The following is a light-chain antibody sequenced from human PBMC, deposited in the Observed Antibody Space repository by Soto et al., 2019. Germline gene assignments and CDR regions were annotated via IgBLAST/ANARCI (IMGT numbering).Light chain of an antibody. V-gene: IGLV2-14*01. CDR1: SSDVGGYNY. J-gene: IGLJ1*01. CDR2: DVS. CDR3: SSYTSSSPHV. Sequence: HSALTQPASVSGSPGQSITISCTGTSSDVGGYNYVSWYQQHPGKAPKLMIYDVSNRPSGVSNRFSGSKSGNTASLTISGLQAEDEADYYCSSYTSSSPHVFGTGTKLTVL.